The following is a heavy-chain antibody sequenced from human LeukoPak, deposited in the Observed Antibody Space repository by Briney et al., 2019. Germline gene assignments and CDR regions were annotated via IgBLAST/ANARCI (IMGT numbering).Heavy chain of an antibody. CDR2: IYYSGST. Sequence: SETLSLTCTVSGGSISSYYWSWIRQPPGKGLEWIGYIYYSGSTNYNPSLKSRVTISVDTSKNQISLKLSSVTAADTAVYYCARDQHYQQPFDYWGRGTLVTVSS. CDR1: GGSISSYY. D-gene: IGHD1-26*01. J-gene: IGHJ4*02. CDR3: ARDQHYQQPFDY. V-gene: IGHV4-59*01.